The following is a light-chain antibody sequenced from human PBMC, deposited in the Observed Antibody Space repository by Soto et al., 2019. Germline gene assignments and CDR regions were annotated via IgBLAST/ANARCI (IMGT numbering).Light chain of an antibody. V-gene: IGKV1-5*01. CDR1: QSISSW. Sequence: DIQMTQSPSTLSASVGDRVTITCRASQSISSWLAWYQQKPGKAPKLLIYDASSLESGGPSRFSGSGSGTEFTLTISSLQPDDFATYYCQQYNSYLFGGGTKVEIK. CDR3: QQYNSYL. CDR2: DAS. J-gene: IGKJ4*01.